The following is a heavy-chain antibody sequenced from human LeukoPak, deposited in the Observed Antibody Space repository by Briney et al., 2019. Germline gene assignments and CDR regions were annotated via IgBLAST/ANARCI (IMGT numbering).Heavy chain of an antibody. CDR1: GFTFRSYS. Sequence: GGSLRLSCAASGFTFRSYSMNWVRQAPGKGLEWVSSISSSSSYIYYADSVKGRFTISRDNAKNSLYLQMNSLRAEDTAVYYCARGAMVRGVIMGPFDYWGQGTLVTVSS. J-gene: IGHJ4*02. V-gene: IGHV3-21*01. D-gene: IGHD3-10*01. CDR3: ARGAMVRGVIMGPFDY. CDR2: ISSSSSYI.